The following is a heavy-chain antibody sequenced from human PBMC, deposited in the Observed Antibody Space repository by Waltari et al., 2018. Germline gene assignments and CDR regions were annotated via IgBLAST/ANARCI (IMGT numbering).Heavy chain of an antibody. CDR3: VRDLRWAFDI. CDR2: INPDGSAK. CDR1: GFHFSNSW. V-gene: IGHV3-7*01. D-gene: IGHD2-15*01. Sequence: EVQVVESGGGLVQPGGSLRLSCEASGFHFSNSWMNWVRQAPGKGLEWVAKINPDGSAKTYVDSVKGRFTISRDNAKNSLYLPMNSLRAEDTAVYYCVRDLRWAFDIWGQGTMVTVSA. J-gene: IGHJ3*02.